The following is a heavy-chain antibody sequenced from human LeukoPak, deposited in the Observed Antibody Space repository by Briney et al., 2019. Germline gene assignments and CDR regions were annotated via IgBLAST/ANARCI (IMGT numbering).Heavy chain of an antibody. D-gene: IGHD2-2*01. V-gene: IGHV3-7*03. CDR2: IKFDGTET. J-gene: IGHJ4*01. Sequence: PGGSLRLSCAASGFSFDTYWMSWVRQAPGKGLEWVANIKFDGTETFYVDFVKGRFTISRDNAKRSLYLAMNNLRAEDTALYYCARDSRPMDLPSSIGGFDDCGHGTLVTGSS. CDR3: ARDSRPMDLPSSIGGFDD. CDR1: GFSFDTYW.